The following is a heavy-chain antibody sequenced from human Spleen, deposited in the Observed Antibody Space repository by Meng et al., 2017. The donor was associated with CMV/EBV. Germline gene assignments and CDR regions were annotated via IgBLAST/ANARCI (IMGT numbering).Heavy chain of an antibody. CDR2: INQDERQK. Sequence: GESLKISCAASGFTFSGDGMHWVRQAPGKGLEWVANINQDERQKNYVDSVKGRFSISRDNAKNSPYLQMNSLRAEDTAVYYCARDGYSGYGPRGVDVWGLGTTVTVSS. CDR1: GFTFSGDG. D-gene: IGHD5-12*01. CDR3: ARDGYSGYGPRGVDV. J-gene: IGHJ6*02. V-gene: IGHV3-7*01.